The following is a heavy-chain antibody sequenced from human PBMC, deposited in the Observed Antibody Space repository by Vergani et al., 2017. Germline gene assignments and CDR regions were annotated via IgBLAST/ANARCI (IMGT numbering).Heavy chain of an antibody. Sequence: QVQLQESGPGLVKPSQTLSLTCTVSGGSISSGDYYWSWIRQHPGKGLEWIGYSYSTGSTHHNPSLRRRINMSVDTSKNQFSLKLNSVTAADTAMYYCARMGGYDEGDAFRIGYFDSWGPGILVTVSS. V-gene: IGHV4-31*03. D-gene: IGHD3-22*01. CDR1: GGSISSGDYY. CDR2: SYSTGST. CDR3: ARMGGYDEGDAFRIGYFDS. J-gene: IGHJ4*02.